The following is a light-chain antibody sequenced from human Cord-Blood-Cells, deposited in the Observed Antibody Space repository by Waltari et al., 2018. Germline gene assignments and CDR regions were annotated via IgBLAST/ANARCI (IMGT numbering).Light chain of an antibody. CDR3: QQCYSTRWT. CDR2: AAS. CDR1: QSTSSY. J-gene: IGKJ1*01. V-gene: IGKV1-39*01. Sequence: DIQMTQSPSSLSPSVGDRVTITCRASQSTSSYLNGYQQKPGKSPKLLIYAASSLQSGVPSRFSGSGSGTYFTLTISSLQPEDFATYYCQQCYSTRWTCGQGTKVEIK.